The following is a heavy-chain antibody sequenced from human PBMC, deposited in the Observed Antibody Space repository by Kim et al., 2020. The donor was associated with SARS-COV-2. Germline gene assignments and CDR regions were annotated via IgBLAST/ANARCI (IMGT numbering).Heavy chain of an antibody. D-gene: IGHD2-15*01. Sequence: SETLSLTCAVYGGSFSGYYWSWIRQPPGKGLEWIGEINHSGSTNYNPSLKSRVTISVDTSKNQFSLKLSSVTAADTAVYYCARGSTYCSGGSCYGWDYYYYYGMDIWGQGTTVTVSS. V-gene: IGHV4-34*01. CDR3: ARGSTYCSGGSCYGWDYYYYYGMDI. CDR2: INHSGST. CDR1: GGSFSGYY. J-gene: IGHJ6*02.